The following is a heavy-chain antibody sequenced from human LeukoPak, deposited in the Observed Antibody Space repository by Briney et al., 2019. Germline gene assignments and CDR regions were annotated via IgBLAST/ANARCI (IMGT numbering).Heavy chain of an antibody. Sequence: GASVKVSCKVSGYTLTELSMHWVRQAPGKGFEWMGGFDPEDGETIYAQKFQGRVTMTEDTSTGTAYMELSSLRSEDTAVYYCATDTSGDFWSYYYYGMDVWGQGTTVTVSS. CDR3: ATDTSGDFWSYYYYGMDV. CDR2: FDPEDGET. V-gene: IGHV1-24*01. CDR1: GYTLTELS. D-gene: IGHD3-3*01. J-gene: IGHJ6*02.